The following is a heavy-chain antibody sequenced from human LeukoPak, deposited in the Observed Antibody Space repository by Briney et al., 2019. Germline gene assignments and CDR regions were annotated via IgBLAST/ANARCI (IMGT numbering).Heavy chain of an antibody. J-gene: IGHJ5*02. Sequence: GASVKVSCKASGYTFTGYYMHWVRQAPGQGLEWMGWINPNSGGTNYAQKFQGRVTMTRDTSISTAYMELSRLRPDDTAVYYCAREIHSYYYDSSGYSWFDPWGQGTLVTVSS. V-gene: IGHV1-2*02. CDR2: INPNSGGT. D-gene: IGHD3-22*01. CDR1: GYTFTGYY. CDR3: AREIHSYYYDSSGYSWFDP.